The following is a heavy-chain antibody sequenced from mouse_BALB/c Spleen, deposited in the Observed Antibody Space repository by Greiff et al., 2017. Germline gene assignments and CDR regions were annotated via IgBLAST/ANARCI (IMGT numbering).Heavy chain of an antibody. CDR2: INSNGGST. Sequence: EVMLVESGGGLVQPGGSLKLSCAASGFTFSSYGMSWVRQTPDKRLELVATINSNGGSTYYPDSVKGRFTISRDNAKNTLYLQMSSLKSEDTAMYYCARDRGNYATDYWGQGTSVTVSS. D-gene: IGHD1-1*01. CDR3: ARDRGNYATDY. J-gene: IGHJ4*01. V-gene: IGHV5-6-3*01. CDR1: GFTFSSYG.